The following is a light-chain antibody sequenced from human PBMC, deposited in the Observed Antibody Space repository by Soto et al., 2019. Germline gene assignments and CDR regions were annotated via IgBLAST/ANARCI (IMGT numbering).Light chain of an antibody. V-gene: IGKV1-9*01. CDR3: QQLNSYPIT. J-gene: IGKJ5*01. CDR1: QGISSY. CDR2: AAS. Sequence: DIQLTQSPSFLSASVGDRVTITCRASQGISSYLAWYQQKPGKAPKLLIYAASTWQSGVPSRFSGSGSGTEFTLTISSLQPEDFATYYRQQLNSYPITFGQGTRLEIK.